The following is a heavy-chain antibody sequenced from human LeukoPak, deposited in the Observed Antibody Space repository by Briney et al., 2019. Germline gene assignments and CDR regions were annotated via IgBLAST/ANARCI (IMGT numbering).Heavy chain of an antibody. Sequence: SETLSLTCTVSGGSISSSSYYWGWIRQPPGKGLEWIGSIYYSGSTYYNPSLKSRVTISVDTSKNQFSLKLSSVTAADTAVYYCARVRRFANYDFWSGRPVYYMDVWGKGTTVTVS. D-gene: IGHD3-3*01. CDR3: ARVRRFANYDFWSGRPVYYMDV. J-gene: IGHJ6*03. CDR2: IYYSGST. CDR1: GGSISSSSYY. V-gene: IGHV4-39*07.